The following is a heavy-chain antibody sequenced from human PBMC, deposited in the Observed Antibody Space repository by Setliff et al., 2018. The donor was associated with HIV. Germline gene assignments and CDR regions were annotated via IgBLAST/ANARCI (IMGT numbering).Heavy chain of an antibody. CDR3: ATMGRRGWFIDY. CDR1: GGSISGYH. Sequence: SETLSLTCTVSGGSISGYHWNWLRQTPGKGLEWIGYIYTSRGTNYNHSLRTRVIISVDTSNQFSLKLSSVTAAYAAVYYCATMGRRGWFIDYWGQGTLVTVSS. V-gene: IGHV4-4*09. J-gene: IGHJ4*02. D-gene: IGHD6-19*01. CDR2: IYTSRGT.